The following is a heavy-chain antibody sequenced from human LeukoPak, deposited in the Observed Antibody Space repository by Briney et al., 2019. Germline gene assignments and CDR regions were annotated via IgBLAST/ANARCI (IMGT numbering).Heavy chain of an antibody. CDR3: ARDLQLWTTRDTRGGXQVGY. D-gene: IGHD5-18*01. Sequence: GGSLRLSCAASGFTFSSHWMHWVRQAPGKGLVWVSRINSDGSSISYADSVKGRFTISRDNAKNTLYLQMNSLRAEDTAVYYCARDLQLWTTRDTRGGXQVGYWGQGTLVTVSS. J-gene: IGHJ4*02. CDR1: GFTFSSHW. CDR2: INSDGSSI. V-gene: IGHV3-74*01.